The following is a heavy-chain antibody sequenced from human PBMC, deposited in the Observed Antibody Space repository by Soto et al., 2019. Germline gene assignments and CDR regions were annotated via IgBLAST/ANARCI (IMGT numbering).Heavy chain of an antibody. CDR2: ISGSGGST. V-gene: IGHV3-23*01. CDR1: GFTFSSYA. Sequence: GGSLRLSCAASGFTFSSYAMSWVRQAPGKGLEWVSAISGSGGSTYYPDPVKGRFTISRDNSKKTLYLQMNSLRAEDTAVYYCAKDRAFTVTGYFDYWGQGTLVTVSS. D-gene: IGHD4-17*01. CDR3: AKDRAFTVTGYFDY. J-gene: IGHJ4*02.